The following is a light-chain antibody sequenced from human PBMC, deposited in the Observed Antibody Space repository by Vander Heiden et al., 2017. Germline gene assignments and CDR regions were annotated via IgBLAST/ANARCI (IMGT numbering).Light chain of an antibody. CDR1: SSNIGSNT. J-gene: IGLJ3*02. Sequence: SVLTQPPSTSGAPGERGTISCSGSSSNIGSNTVNWYQQLPGTAPKLLIYSNDQRPSGVPDRFSGSKSGTSASLAVSGLQSEDEADYYCAAWDDGLNGVVFGGGTKLTVL. V-gene: IGLV1-44*01. CDR3: AAWDDGLNGVV. CDR2: SND.